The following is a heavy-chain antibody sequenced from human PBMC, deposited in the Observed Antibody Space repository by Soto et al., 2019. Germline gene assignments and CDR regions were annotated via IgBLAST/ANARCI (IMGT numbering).Heavy chain of an antibody. CDR2: ISAYNGNT. CDR1: GYTFTSYG. Sequence: QVQLVQSGAEVKKPGASVKVSCKAPGYTFTSYGISWVRQAPGQGLEWMGWISAYNGNTNYAQKLQGRVTMTTDTSTSTADIELRSLRSDDTAVYYCVVAAQPYYFDYWGQGTLVTVSS. D-gene: IGHD2-15*01. J-gene: IGHJ4*02. V-gene: IGHV1-18*01. CDR3: VVAAQPYYFDY.